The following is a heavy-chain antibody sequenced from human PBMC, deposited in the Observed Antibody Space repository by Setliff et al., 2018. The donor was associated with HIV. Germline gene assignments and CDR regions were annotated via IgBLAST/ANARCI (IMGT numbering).Heavy chain of an antibody. J-gene: IGHJ4*02. CDR1: GGSISSSNW. Sequence: SETLSLTCAVSGGSISSSNWWSWVRQPPGKGLEWIGEIYHSGSANYNPSLKSRVIISIDKSKNKFSLKVSSVTAADTAVYYCARGRRSSGWYVYHWGQGTLVTVSS. V-gene: IGHV4-4*02. D-gene: IGHD6-19*01. CDR3: ARGRRSSGWYVYH. CDR2: IYHSGSA.